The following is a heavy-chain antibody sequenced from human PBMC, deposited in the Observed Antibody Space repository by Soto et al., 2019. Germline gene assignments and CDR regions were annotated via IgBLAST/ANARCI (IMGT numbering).Heavy chain of an antibody. CDR3: ARDPMKYYDIFSGPEDFDI. J-gene: IGHJ3*02. Sequence: QVQLQESGPGLVKPSQTLSLTCTVSGASLSRSGPYYWSWIRQHPGKGLEWIGCVYYTGRTSYSPSLKSRLSISVDTSENRFSLKLTSVTAADTAIYYCARDPMKYYDIFSGPEDFDIWGQGTMVTVSS. CDR1: GASLSRSGPYY. CDR2: VYYTGRT. V-gene: IGHV4-31*03. D-gene: IGHD3-22*01.